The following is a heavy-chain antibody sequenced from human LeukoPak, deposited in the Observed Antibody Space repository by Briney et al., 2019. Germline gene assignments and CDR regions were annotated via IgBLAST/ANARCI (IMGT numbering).Heavy chain of an antibody. V-gene: IGHV4-59*01. CDR3: ARGIASPGPFDY. CDR1: GGSISSYY. J-gene: IGHJ4*02. Sequence: SETLSLTCTVSGGSISSYYWSWFRQPPGKGLEWIAYIYYSGSTNYNPSLKSRVTITVHTYKNQFSLKLSSVTAADTAVYYCARGIASPGPFDYWGQGTLVTVSS. CDR2: IYYSGST. D-gene: IGHD6-13*01.